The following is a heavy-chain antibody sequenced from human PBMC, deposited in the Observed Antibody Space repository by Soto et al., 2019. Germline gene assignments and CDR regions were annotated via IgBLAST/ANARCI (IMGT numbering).Heavy chain of an antibody. CDR3: ARDKDRPQLGGNYYYIMDV. J-gene: IGHJ6*02. V-gene: IGHV1-69*13. CDR1: GGSFSTAA. CDR2: IMPIFRTA. Sequence: SVKVYRKASGGSFSTAAISWVRQTHGQGLEWMGGIMPIFRTADYAQKFQGRVTITADESTSTVYLELSSLRSEDTAVYYCARDKDRPQLGGNYYYIMDVWGQGTTVTVSS. D-gene: IGHD3-3*02.